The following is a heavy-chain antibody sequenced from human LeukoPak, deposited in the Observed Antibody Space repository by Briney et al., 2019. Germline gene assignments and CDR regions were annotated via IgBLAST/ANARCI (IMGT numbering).Heavy chain of an antibody. V-gene: IGHV3-21*04. J-gene: IGHJ1*01. Sequence: PGGSLRLSCAASGFTFSSYSMNWVRQAPGKGLEWVSSISSSSSYIYYADSVKGRFTISRDNSKNTLYLQMNSLRAEDTTVYYCAKDLSRDYYDSSGYFFQHWGQGTLVTVSS. D-gene: IGHD3-22*01. CDR3: AKDLSRDYYDSSGYFFQH. CDR1: GFTFSSYS. CDR2: ISSSSSYI.